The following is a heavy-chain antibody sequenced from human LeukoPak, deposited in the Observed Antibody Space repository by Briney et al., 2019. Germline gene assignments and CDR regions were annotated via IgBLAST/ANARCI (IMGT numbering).Heavy chain of an antibody. CDR2: ISYDGSNK. Sequence: GGSLRLSCAASGFTFSSYGMHWVRQAPGKGLEWVAVISYDGSNKYYADSVKGRFTISRDNSKNTLYLQMNSLRAEDTAVYYCARVWSRIVGATTSSVYWGQGTLVTVSS. D-gene: IGHD1-26*01. CDR1: GFTFSSYG. J-gene: IGHJ4*02. V-gene: IGHV3-30*03. CDR3: ARVWSRIVGATTSSVY.